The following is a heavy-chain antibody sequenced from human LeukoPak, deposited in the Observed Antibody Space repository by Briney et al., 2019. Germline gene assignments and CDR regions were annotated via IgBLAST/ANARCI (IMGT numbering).Heavy chain of an antibody. V-gene: IGHV3-15*01. CDR3: TTTSSIYMYYDILTGYAT. CDR1: GFTFSNAW. D-gene: IGHD3-9*01. CDR2: IKSKTDGGTT. J-gene: IGHJ5*02. Sequence: PGRSLRLSCAASGFTFSNAWMSWVRPAPGKGLEWVGLIKSKTDGGTTDYAAPVKGRFTISRDDSKNTLYLQMNSLKTEDTAVYYCTTTSSIYMYYDILTGYATWGQGTPVTVSS.